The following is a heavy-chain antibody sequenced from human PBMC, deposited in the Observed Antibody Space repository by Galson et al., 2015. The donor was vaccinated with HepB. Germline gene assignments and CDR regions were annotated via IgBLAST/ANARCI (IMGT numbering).Heavy chain of an antibody. J-gene: IGHJ4*02. Sequence: SLRLSCAASGFTFSNYAIHWVRQAPGKGLEWVAVISYDGNYKYYADSVKGRFTISRDNSKNTLYLQMNSLRAEDTAVYYCTRIALSGSYWYFDHWGQGSLVTVSS. D-gene: IGHD1-26*01. CDR2: ISYDGNYK. V-gene: IGHV3-30*03. CDR3: TRIALSGSYWYFDH. CDR1: GFTFSNYA.